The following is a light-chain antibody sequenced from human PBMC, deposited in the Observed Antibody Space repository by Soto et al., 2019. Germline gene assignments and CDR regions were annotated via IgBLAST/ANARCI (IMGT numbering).Light chain of an antibody. CDR1: QSIRSSY. V-gene: IGKV3-20*01. CDR2: GAS. Sequence: EIVLTQSPGTLSLSPGERATLSCRASQSIRSSYLAWYQQKPGQAPRLLVYGASSRATGIPDRFSGSGSGTDFPLTISRLEPDDVAVDYCQHYVSSRLTFGPGTKVDIK. J-gene: IGKJ3*01. CDR3: QHYVSSRLT.